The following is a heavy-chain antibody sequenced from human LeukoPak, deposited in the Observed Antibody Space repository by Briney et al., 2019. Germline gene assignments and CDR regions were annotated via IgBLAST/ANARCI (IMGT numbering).Heavy chain of an antibody. CDR1: GFTFTKYP. Sequence: GGSLRLSCAASGFTFTKYPMTWVRQGPGKGLKWVSGISNSGSSTYYADPVKGRFTISRDNSKNTLDLQMNSLGPEDTAVYYCAKEYDSGGYGAYFDYWGQGTLVTVSS. CDR3: AKEYDSGGYGAYFDY. V-gene: IGHV3-23*01. D-gene: IGHD3-10*01. J-gene: IGHJ4*02. CDR2: ISNSGSST.